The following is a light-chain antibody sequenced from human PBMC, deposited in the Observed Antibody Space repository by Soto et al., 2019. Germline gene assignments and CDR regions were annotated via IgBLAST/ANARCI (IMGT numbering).Light chain of an antibody. CDR2: SSN. J-gene: IGLJ2*01. CDR3: AAWDDSLNGPV. CDR1: SSNIGSNS. Sequence: QSVLTQPPSASGTPGQRVTISCSGSSSNIGSNSVNWYQQFPGTAPKLLIYSSNQRPSGVPDRFPGSKSGTSASLAISGLQSEDEADYYCAAWDDSLNGPVFGGGTKLTVL. V-gene: IGLV1-44*01.